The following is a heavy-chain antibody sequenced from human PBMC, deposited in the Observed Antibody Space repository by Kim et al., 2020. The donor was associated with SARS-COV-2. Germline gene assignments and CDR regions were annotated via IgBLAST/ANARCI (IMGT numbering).Heavy chain of an antibody. CDR1: GFTFSSYS. J-gene: IGHJ2*01. V-gene: IGHV3-48*02. CDR3: AGVNYGGNSYWYFDL. CDR2: ISSSSSTI. D-gene: IGHD4-17*01. Sequence: GGSLRLSCAASGFTFSSYSMNWVRQAPGKGLEWVSYISSSSSTIYYADSVKGRFTISRDNAKNSLYLQMNSLRDEDTAVYYCAGVNYGGNSYWYFDLWGRGTLVTVSS.